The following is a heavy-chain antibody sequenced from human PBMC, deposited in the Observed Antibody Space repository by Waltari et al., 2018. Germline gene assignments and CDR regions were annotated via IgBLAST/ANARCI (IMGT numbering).Heavy chain of an antibody. Sequence: EVQLLESGGGLVQPGGSLRLSCAASGFTFSSYAMSWVRQATGKGLEWVSAISGSCGSTYYADSVKGRFTISRDNSKNTLYLQMNSLRAEDTAVYYCAKGSYDYVWGSFSPIAPEYWGQGTLVTVSS. CDR1: GFTFSSYA. D-gene: IGHD3-16*01. CDR3: AKGSYDYVWGSFSPIAPEY. CDR2: ISGSCGST. V-gene: IGHV3-23*01. J-gene: IGHJ4*02.